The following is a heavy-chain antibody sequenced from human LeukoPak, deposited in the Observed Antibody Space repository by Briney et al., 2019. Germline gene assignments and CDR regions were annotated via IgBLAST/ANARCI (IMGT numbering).Heavy chain of an antibody. Sequence: SETLSLTCTISGASISNYYWSWIRQPPGKGLEWIGYIYYSGSTNYNPSLKSRVTMSVATSKNQFSLKLNSVTAADTAVYYRARGGDYWGQGTLVTVSS. V-gene: IGHV4-59*01. CDR2: IYYSGST. D-gene: IGHD1-26*01. CDR1: GASISNYY. J-gene: IGHJ4*02. CDR3: ARGGDY.